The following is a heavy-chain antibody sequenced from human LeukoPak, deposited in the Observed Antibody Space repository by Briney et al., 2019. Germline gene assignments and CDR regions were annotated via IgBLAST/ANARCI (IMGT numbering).Heavy chain of an antibody. CDR3: ARDSGGEFSY. V-gene: IGHV1-18*01. J-gene: IGHJ4*02. CDR2: ISAYNGNT. Sequence: ASVKVSCKAAGYTVNNFGISWVRQAPGQGLEWMGWISAYNGNTNYAQKLQGRVTMTIDTSTSTAYMELRSLRSDDTAVYYCARDSGGEFSYWGQGTLVTVSS. D-gene: IGHD3-10*01. CDR1: GYTVNNFG.